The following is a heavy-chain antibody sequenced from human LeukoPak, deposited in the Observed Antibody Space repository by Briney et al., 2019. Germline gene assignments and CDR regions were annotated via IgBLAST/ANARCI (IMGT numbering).Heavy chain of an antibody. D-gene: IGHD3-10*01. J-gene: IGHJ4*02. CDR2: IKQDGSEK. CDR3: AREIGGSGSYYNAHVYFDY. Sequence: GGSLRLSCAASGFTFSNYWMSWVRQAPGKGLEWVANIKQDGSEKYYVDSVKGRFTISRDNAKNSLYLQMNSLRAEDTAVYYCAREIGGSGSYYNAHVYFDYWGQGTLVTVSS. CDR1: GFTFSNYW. V-gene: IGHV3-7*05.